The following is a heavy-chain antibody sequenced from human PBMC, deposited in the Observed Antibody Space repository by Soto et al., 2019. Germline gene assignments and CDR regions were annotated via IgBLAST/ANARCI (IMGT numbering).Heavy chain of an antibody. V-gene: IGHV3-30*03. CDR2: ISYDGSNK. CDR1: GFTFSSYG. D-gene: IGHD2-2*02. Sequence: GGSLRLSCAASGFTFSSYGMHWVRQAPGKGLEWVAVISYDGSNKYYADSVKGRFTISRDNSKNTLYLQMNSLRAEDTAVYYCAREYTAWPLAYGLDVWGQGTTVTVS. CDR3: AREYTAWPLAYGLDV. J-gene: IGHJ6*02.